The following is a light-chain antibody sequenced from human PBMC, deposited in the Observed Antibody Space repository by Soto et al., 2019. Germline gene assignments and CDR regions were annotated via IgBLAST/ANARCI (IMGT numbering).Light chain of an antibody. Sequence: EIVLTQSPGTLSLSPGERATLSCRASQRVSNSYLAWYQQRPGQAPRPLIYAASSRATGIPDKFSGSGSGTDFTLTICRLEPEDFAVYFCQQYVSLPWTFGQGTKVEIK. J-gene: IGKJ1*01. CDR3: QQYVSLPWT. CDR1: QRVSNSY. V-gene: IGKV3-20*01. CDR2: AAS.